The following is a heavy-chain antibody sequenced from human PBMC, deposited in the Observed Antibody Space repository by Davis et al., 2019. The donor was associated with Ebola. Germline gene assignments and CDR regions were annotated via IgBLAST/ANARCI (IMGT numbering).Heavy chain of an antibody. D-gene: IGHD1-1*01. Sequence: AASVKVSCKASGYTFISYGVSWVRQAPGQGLEWMGWISTFNGNTHYAQKFQGRATMTTDTSTSTVYMEVRSLRSDDTAMYYCARAQFPTTSDHWGQGTLVTVSS. CDR2: ISTFNGNT. V-gene: IGHV1-18*01. J-gene: IGHJ4*02. CDR1: GYTFISYG. CDR3: ARAQFPTTSDH.